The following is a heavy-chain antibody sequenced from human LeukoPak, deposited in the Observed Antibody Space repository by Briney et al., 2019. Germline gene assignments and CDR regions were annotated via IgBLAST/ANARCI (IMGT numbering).Heavy chain of an antibody. CDR1: GGSISSYY. CDR3: ARGVLDSSSWYYYYYGMDV. Sequence: SETLSLTCTVSGGSISSYYWSWIRQPPGKGLEWIGCIYYSGSTNYNPSLKSRVTISVDTSKNQFSLKLSSVTAADTAVYYCARGVLDSSSWYYYYYGMDVWGQGTAVTVSS. CDR2: IYYSGST. D-gene: IGHD6-13*01. V-gene: IGHV4-59*01. J-gene: IGHJ6*02.